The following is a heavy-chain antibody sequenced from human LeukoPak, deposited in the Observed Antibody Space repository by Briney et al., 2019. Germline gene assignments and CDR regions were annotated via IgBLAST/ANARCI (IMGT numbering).Heavy chain of an antibody. J-gene: IGHJ4*02. CDR1: GFTFDDYA. CDR3: ARAEGSGSYYKWSFDY. D-gene: IGHD3-10*01. Sequence: GGSLRLSCAASGFTFDDYAMHWVRQAPGKGLEWVSGISWNSASIGYADSVKGRFTISRDNAKNSLYLQMNSLRAEDTAVYYCARAEGSGSYYKWSFDYWGQGTLVTVSS. V-gene: IGHV3-9*01. CDR2: ISWNSASI.